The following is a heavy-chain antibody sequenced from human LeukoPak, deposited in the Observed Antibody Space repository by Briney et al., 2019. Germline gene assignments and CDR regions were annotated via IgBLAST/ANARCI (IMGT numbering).Heavy chain of an antibody. CDR2: ISAGGDAT. CDR3: ARDKSSGYYYFDY. CDR1: GFTFSTYA. Sequence: GGSLRLSCAASGFTFSTYAMSWVRQAPGKGLEWVCAISAGGDATFYADSVKGRSTVSRDNSKNTLYLQMNSLRAEDTALYYCARDKSSGYYYFDYWGQGTLVTVSS. V-gene: IGHV3-23*01. J-gene: IGHJ4*02. D-gene: IGHD3-22*01.